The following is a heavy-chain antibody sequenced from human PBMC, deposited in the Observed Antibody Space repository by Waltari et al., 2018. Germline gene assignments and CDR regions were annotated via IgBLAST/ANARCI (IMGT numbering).Heavy chain of an antibody. D-gene: IGHD3-3*01. J-gene: IGHJ5*02. CDR2: INPNSGGT. V-gene: IGHV1-2*02. Sequence: QVQLVWSGAGVKKPGAAVKVSCQASGYPFPGYYVHWGRQAPGQGLEWMGWINPNSGGTNYAQKFQGRVTMTRDTSISTAYMELSRLRSDDTAVYYCARTLTIFGLVFDPWGQGTLVTVSS. CDR3: ARTLTIFGLVFDP. CDR1: GYPFPGYY.